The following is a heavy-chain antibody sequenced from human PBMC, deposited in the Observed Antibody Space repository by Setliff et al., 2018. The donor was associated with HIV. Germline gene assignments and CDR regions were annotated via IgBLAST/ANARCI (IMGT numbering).Heavy chain of an antibody. Sequence: PGESLKLSCKASGYNFANYWIGWVRQRPGKGLEWMGIIYPGDSDTKYSPSFQGQVSISADKSTSTAFLQWISLKASDTATYYCARQPSGFLNPKDSFDFWGQGTRVTVSS. CDR3: ARQPSGFLNPKDSFDF. J-gene: IGHJ3*01. V-gene: IGHV5-51*01. CDR2: IYPGDSDT. CDR1: GYNFANYW.